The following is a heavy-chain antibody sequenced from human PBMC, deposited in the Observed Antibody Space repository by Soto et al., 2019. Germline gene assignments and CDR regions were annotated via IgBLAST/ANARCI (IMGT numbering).Heavy chain of an antibody. CDR1: GYNFIGYY. CDR3: ARVVETAAVPLDY. V-gene: IGHV1-2*02. J-gene: IGHJ4*02. D-gene: IGHD5-18*01. Sequence: GASVKVSCKASGYNFIGYYIHWVRQAPGQRLEWMGWVNPKSGATHYTQTFQGRVTMTGDTSTNTAYMELTWLTSDDTAVYYCARVVETAAVPLDYWGQGTLVTVSS. CDR2: VNPKSGAT.